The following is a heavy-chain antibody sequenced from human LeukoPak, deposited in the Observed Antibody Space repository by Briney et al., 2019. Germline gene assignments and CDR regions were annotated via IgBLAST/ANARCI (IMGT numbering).Heavy chain of an antibody. J-gene: IGHJ4*02. Sequence: PGGSLRLSCAASGFTFSDYYMSWIRQAPGKGLEWVSYISSSGSTIYYADSVKGRFTISRDNSKNTLYLQMNSLRAEDTAVYYCAKVVGATTRGYFDYWGQGTLVTVSS. V-gene: IGHV3-11*01. CDR2: ISSSGSTI. CDR1: GFTFSDYY. D-gene: IGHD1-26*01. CDR3: AKVVGATTRGYFDY.